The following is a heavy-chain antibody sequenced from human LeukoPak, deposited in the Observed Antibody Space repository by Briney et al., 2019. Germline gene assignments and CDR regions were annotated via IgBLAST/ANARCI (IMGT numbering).Heavy chain of an antibody. D-gene: IGHD1-1*01. Sequence: GGSLRLSCAASGFTFSSYAMRWARQAPGKGLEWGSSISGSGGSTNYADSGKGRFTISRDNSKNTLYLQMNSLRAEDTAVYYCAKVVTGTAFDYWGQGTLVTVSS. V-gene: IGHV3-23*01. CDR1: GFTFSSYA. J-gene: IGHJ4*02. CDR3: AKVVTGTAFDY. CDR2: ISGSGGST.